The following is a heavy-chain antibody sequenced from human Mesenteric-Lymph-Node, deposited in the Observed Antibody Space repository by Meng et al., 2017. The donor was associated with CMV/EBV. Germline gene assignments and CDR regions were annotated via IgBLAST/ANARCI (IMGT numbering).Heavy chain of an antibody. D-gene: IGHD3-9*01. CDR3: ARAAYYDILTGYYSDDFYGMDV. V-gene: IGHV5-51*01. CDR1: GYSFTTYW. CDR2: IYPGDSDT. J-gene: IGHJ6*02. Sequence: GGSLRLSCKGSGYSFTTYWIAWVRQMPGKGLEWMGIIYPGDSDTRYSPSFQGQVTISADKSITTAYLQWSSLRASDSGIYYCARAAYYDILTGYYSDDFYGMDVWGQGSTVTVSS.